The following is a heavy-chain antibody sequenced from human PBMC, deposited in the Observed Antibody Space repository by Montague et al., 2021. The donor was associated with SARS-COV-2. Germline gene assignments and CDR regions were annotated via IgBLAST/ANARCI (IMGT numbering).Heavy chain of an antibody. CDR1: GFTLSSYW. CDR3: ARYYVSGNYGFDL. CDR2: INSDGSNT. V-gene: IGHV3-74*01. J-gene: IGHJ3*01. Sequence: SMRLSCAASGFTLSSYWMHWVRQAPVKGLVWVSRINSDGSNTNYXDSVKGRFTISRDNAKNTLYLQMISLRAEDTAVYYCARYYVSGNYGFDLWGQGTMVTVSS. D-gene: IGHD3-10*01.